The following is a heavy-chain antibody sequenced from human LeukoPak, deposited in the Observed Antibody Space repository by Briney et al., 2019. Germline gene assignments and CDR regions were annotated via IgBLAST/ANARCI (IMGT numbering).Heavy chain of an antibody. Sequence: ASVKVSCKASGYTFTGYYMHWVRQAPGQGLEWMGWINPNSGGTNYAQKFQGRVTITRDTSISTAYMELSRLRSDDTAVYYCARDPRRYCSSTSCSSYYYMDVWGKGTTVTVSS. CDR1: GYTFTGYY. J-gene: IGHJ6*03. V-gene: IGHV1-2*02. CDR3: ARDPRRYCSSTSCSSYYYMDV. D-gene: IGHD2-2*01. CDR2: INPNSGGT.